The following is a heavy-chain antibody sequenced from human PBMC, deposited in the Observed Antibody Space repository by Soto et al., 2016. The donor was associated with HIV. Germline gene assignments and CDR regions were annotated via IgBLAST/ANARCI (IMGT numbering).Heavy chain of an antibody. Sequence: EVQLLESGGGLVQPGGSLRLSCAASGFTFSSYAMSWVRQAPGKGLEWVSAISGSGGSTYYADSVKGRFTISRDNSKNTVYLQMNGLRADDTAVYYCAKGSGTVGHYYYYGMDVWGQGTTVTVSS. V-gene: IGHV3-23*01. J-gene: IGHJ6*02. CDR1: GFTFSSYA. D-gene: IGHD3-10*01. CDR2: ISGSGGST. CDR3: AKGSGTVGHYYYYGMDV.